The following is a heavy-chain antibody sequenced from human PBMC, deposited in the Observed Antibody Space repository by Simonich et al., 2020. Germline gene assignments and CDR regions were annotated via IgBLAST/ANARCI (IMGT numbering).Heavy chain of an antibody. CDR1: GFTFSSYW. CDR2: IKQDGSEK. CDR3: ARESTTYYYGSGSYYNY. Sequence: EVQLVESGGGLVQPGGSLRLSCAASGFTFSSYWMSWVRQAQGKGLEWVANIKQDGSEKYYVDSVKGRFTISRDNAKNSLYLQMNSLRAEDTAVYYCARESTTYYYGSGSYYNYWGQGTLVTVSS. D-gene: IGHD3-10*01. V-gene: IGHV3-7*01. J-gene: IGHJ4*02.